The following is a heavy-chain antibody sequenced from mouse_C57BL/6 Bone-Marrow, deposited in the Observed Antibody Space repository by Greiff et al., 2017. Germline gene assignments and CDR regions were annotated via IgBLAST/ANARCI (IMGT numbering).Heavy chain of an antibody. J-gene: IGHJ3*01. CDR1: GFTFSDYG. D-gene: IGHD1-1*01. CDR2: ISNLAYSI. Sequence: EVKLMESGGGLVQPGGSLKLSCAASGFTFSDYGMAWVRQAPRKGPEWVAFISNLAYSIYYADTVTGRFTISRENAKNTLYLEKSSLGSEDTAMYCCARHAITTEFTYWGQATLVTVSA. V-gene: IGHV5-15*01. CDR3: ARHAITTEFTY.